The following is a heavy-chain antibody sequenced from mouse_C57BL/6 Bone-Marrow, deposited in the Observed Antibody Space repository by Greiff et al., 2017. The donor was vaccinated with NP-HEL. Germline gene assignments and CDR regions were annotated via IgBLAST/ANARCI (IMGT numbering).Heavy chain of an antibody. Sequence: VQLQQPGAELVRPGTSVKLSCKASGYTFTSYWMHWVKQRPGQGLEWIGVIDPSDSYTNYNQKFKGKATLTVDTSSSTAYMQLSSLTSEDSAVYYCALYDYDDGFAYWGQGTLVTVSA. CDR2: IDPSDSYT. CDR3: ALYDYDDGFAY. V-gene: IGHV1-59*01. D-gene: IGHD2-4*01. CDR1: GYTFTSYW. J-gene: IGHJ3*01.